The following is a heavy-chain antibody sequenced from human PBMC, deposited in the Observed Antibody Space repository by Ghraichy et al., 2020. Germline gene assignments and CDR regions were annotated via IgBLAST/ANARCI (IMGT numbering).Heavy chain of an antibody. Sequence: SETLSPTCTVSGGSISSGGYYWSWIRQHPGKGLEWIGYIYYSGSTYYNPSLKSRVTISVDTSKNQFSLKLSSVTAADTAVYYCARDQGMYYDFWSGYVRRGRDYYYGMDVWGQGTTVTVSS. D-gene: IGHD3-3*01. J-gene: IGHJ6*02. CDR3: ARDQGMYYDFWSGYVRRGRDYYYGMDV. CDR2: IYYSGST. V-gene: IGHV4-31*03. CDR1: GGSISSGGYY.